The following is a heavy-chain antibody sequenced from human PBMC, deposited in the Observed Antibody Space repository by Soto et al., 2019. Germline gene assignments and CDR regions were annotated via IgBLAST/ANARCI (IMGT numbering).Heavy chain of an antibody. CDR3: ARGGYSSTWSNLLDRSGLDV. CDR2: IIPVFGIV. Sequence: QVQLVQSGAEVKKPGSSVKVSCKASGGTPSNSAISWVRQAPGQGLEWVGGIIPVFGIVNYAQNFQGRVTITADESTNTAYMELGSLRSEDSAVYYCARGGYSSTWSNLLDRSGLDVWGQGTTVTVSS. J-gene: IGHJ6*02. V-gene: IGHV1-69*01. CDR1: GGTPSNSA. D-gene: IGHD6-13*01.